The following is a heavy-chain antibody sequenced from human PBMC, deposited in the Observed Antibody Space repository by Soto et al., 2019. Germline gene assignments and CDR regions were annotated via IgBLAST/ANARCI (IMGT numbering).Heavy chain of an antibody. D-gene: IGHD6-6*01. Sequence: QVQLVDSGGGVVQPGKSLRLSCEASGFTFSNYAMHWVRQAPGKGLEWVGFISRDGNNKYYGDSMKGRFAISRHNSKRTLYLQMNSRRGEDTAVYYWAKALGLFAYSSLPTRFDSWGQGTLVTVSS. CDR2: ISRDGNNK. CDR3: AKALGLFAYSSLPTRFDS. CDR1: GFTFSNYA. V-gene: IGHV3-30*18. J-gene: IGHJ4*02.